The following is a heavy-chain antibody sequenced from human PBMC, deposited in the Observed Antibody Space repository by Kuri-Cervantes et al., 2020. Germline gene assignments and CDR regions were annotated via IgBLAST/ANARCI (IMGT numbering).Heavy chain of an antibody. CDR1: GFTFSSNA. V-gene: IGHV3-30*18. Sequence: GESLKISCAATGFTFSSNAMHRVRQAPGKGLEWVAVISYDGSNKYYADSVKGRFTISRDNSKNTLYLQMNSLRAEDTAVYYCAKAIAPGYSYGTNWFDPWGQGTLVTVSS. CDR3: AKAIAPGYSYGTNWFDP. CDR2: ISYDGSNK. J-gene: IGHJ5*02. D-gene: IGHD5-18*01.